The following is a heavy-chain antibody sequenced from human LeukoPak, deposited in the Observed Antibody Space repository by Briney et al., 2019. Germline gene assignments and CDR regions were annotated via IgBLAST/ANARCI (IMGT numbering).Heavy chain of an antibody. D-gene: IGHD3-16*01. V-gene: IGHV3-7*01. Sequence: GGSLRLSCEASGFRFGCFWMNWLRQAQGKGPERLANMNPDGSQKLYVDSVKGRFTSSRDNAKNSLYLQMNSLRVEDTAVYYCTRDVREAYDIWGHGTMVTVSS. J-gene: IGHJ3*02. CDR1: GFRFGCFW. CDR3: TRDVREAYDI. CDR2: MNPDGSQK.